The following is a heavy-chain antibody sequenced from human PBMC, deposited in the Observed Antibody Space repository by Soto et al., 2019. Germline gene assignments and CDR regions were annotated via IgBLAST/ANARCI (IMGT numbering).Heavy chain of an antibody. CDR3: ARDLWGYCGTDCYPLDV. D-gene: IGHD2-21*02. CDR1: GGSISSYY. J-gene: IGHJ6*02. Sequence: QVQLQESGPGLVKPSETLSLTCTVSGGSISSYYWSWIRQPPGKGLEWIGYMYNTGSTVYNPSLKSRVIITVDTCKNQFSLKLNAVTAADTAVYYCARDLWGYCGTDCYPLDVWGQGTTVTVSS. V-gene: IGHV4-59*01. CDR2: MYNTGST.